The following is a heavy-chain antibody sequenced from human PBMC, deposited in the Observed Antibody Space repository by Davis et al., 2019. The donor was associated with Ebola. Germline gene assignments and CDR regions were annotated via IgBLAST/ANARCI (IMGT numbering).Heavy chain of an antibody. Sequence: ASVQVSCKASGYTFTGYYMHWVRQAPGQGLEWMGWINPNSGGTNYAQKFQGRVTMTRDTSISTAYMELSRLRSDDTAVYYCAILGYSSGWSRVRPFDYWGQGTLVTVSS. CDR3: AILGYSSGWSRVRPFDY. V-gene: IGHV1-2*02. J-gene: IGHJ4*02. CDR1: GYTFTGYY. D-gene: IGHD6-19*01. CDR2: INPNSGGT.